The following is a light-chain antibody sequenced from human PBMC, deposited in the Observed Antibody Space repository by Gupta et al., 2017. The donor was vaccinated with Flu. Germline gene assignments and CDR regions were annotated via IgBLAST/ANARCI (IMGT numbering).Light chain of an antibody. Sequence: PSSVSASVGDTVTITCRASQSVMSWLVWYQQIPGKAPKLLIHTVSRLQSGVPPRFSGSGSGTDFTLTISSLQPEDFATYYCQQAHIYPLTFGGGTKVEI. CDR2: TVS. J-gene: IGKJ4*01. CDR3: QQAHIYPLT. V-gene: IGKV1D-12*01. CDR1: QSVMSW.